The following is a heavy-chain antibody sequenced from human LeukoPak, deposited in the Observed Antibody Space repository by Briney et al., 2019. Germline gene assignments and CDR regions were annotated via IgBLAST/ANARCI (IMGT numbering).Heavy chain of an antibody. CDR1: GFTFSSYG. Sequence: GGSLRLSCAASGFTFSSYGMHWVRQAPGKGLEWVAVISYDGSNKYYADSVKGRFTISRDNSKNTLYLQTNSLRAEDTAVYYCAKHPRGYSGYDYYFDYWGQGTLVTVSS. D-gene: IGHD5-12*01. V-gene: IGHV3-30*18. J-gene: IGHJ4*02. CDR2: ISYDGSNK. CDR3: AKHPRGYSGYDYYFDY.